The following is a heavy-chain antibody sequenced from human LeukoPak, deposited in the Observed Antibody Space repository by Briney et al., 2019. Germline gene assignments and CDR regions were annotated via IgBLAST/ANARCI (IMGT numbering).Heavy chain of an antibody. CDR1: GFTFSRHG. CDR3: AREVVGATMRYFDY. Sequence: PGGSLRLSCEASGFTFSRHGMHWVRQAPGKGLEWVAFMRYDGSNRYFADSVKGRFTISRDNAKNSLSLQMHSLRAEDTAVYYCAREVVGATMRYFDYWGQGTLVTVSS. J-gene: IGHJ4*02. V-gene: IGHV3-30*02. CDR2: MRYDGSNR. D-gene: IGHD1-26*01.